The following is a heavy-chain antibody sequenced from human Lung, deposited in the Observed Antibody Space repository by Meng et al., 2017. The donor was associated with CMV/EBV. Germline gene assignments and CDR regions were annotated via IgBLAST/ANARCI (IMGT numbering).Heavy chain of an antibody. V-gene: IGHV4-61*01. CDR3: ARLGGLRFAFWYGMDV. CDR1: GGSVSSGSYY. CDR2: IYYSGST. J-gene: IGHJ6*01. Sequence: SETLSLTXTVSGGSVSSGSYYWSWIRQPPGKGLEWIGYIYYSGSTNYNPSLKSRVTISVDTSKNQFSLKLSSVTAADTAVYYCARLGGLRFAFWYGMDVWGQGTTVTVSS. D-gene: IGHD3-3*01.